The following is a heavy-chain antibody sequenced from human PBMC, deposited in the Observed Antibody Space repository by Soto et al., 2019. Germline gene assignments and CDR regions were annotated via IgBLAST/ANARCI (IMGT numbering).Heavy chain of an antibody. D-gene: IGHD3-10*01. Sequence: SETLSLTCTVSGGSISSGGYSWGWIRQPPGKGLEWIGYIYHSGSTYYNPSLKSRVTISVDRSKNQFSLKLSSVTAADTAVYYCARAVGFSYYYGSGHYYGMDVWGQGTTVTVSS. CDR2: IYHSGST. J-gene: IGHJ6*02. CDR3: ARAVGFSYYYGSGHYYGMDV. CDR1: GGSISSGGYS. V-gene: IGHV4-30-2*01.